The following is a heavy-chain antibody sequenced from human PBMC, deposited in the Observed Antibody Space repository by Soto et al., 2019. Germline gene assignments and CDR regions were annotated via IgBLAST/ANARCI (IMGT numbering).Heavy chain of an antibody. CDR2: IYYSGST. CDR1: GGSISSGGYY. D-gene: IGHD2-21*01. Sequence: QVQLQESGPGLVKPSQTLSLTCTVSGGSISSGGYYWSWIRQHPGKGLEWIGYIYYSGSTYCNPSLKSRVTISVDTSKNQFSLKLSSVTAADTAVYYCARDEKGDGYSGFDYWGQGTLVTVSS. J-gene: IGHJ4*02. CDR3: ARDEKGDGYSGFDY. V-gene: IGHV4-31*03.